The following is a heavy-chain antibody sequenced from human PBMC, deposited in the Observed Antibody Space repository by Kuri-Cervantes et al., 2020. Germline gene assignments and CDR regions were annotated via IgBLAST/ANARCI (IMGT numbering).Heavy chain of an antibody. Sequence: SVKVSCKASGYTFTYRYLHWVRQAPGQALEWMGWITPFNGNTNYAQKFQGRVTITADESTSTAYMELSSLRSEDTAVYYCARTPKRPGYYYDSSGYYFDYWGQGTLVTVSS. D-gene: IGHD3-22*01. V-gene: IGHV1-45*02. CDR1: GYTFTYRY. CDR3: ARTPKRPGYYYDSSGYYFDY. J-gene: IGHJ4*02. CDR2: ITPFNGNT.